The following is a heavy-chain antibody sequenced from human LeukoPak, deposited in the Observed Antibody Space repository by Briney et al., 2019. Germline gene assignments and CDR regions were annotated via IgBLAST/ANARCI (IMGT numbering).Heavy chain of an antibody. V-gene: IGHV1-3*03. CDR1: GYTFTSYA. CDR3: ARGKGYCSGGSCYGWYNWFDP. CDR2: INAGNSNT. J-gene: IGHJ5*02. D-gene: IGHD2-15*01. Sequence: ASVKVSCKASGYTFTSYAMHWVRQAPGQRLEWMGWINAGNSNTKYSQEFQGRVTITRDTSASTAYMELSSLRSEDMAVYYCARGKGYCSGGSCYGWYNWFDPRGQGTLVTVSS.